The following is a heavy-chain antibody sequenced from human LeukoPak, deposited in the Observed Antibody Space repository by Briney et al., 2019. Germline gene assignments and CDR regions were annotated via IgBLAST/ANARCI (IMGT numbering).Heavy chain of an antibody. J-gene: IGHJ4*02. CDR1: GFTFSSYG. D-gene: IGHD3-22*01. CDR3: AKAALYYYDSSGYHDY. Sequence: PGGSLRLSCAASGFTFSSYGMHWVRQAPGKGLEWVAFIRYDGSNKYYADSVKGRFTISRDNSKNTLYLQMNSLRTEDTAVYYCAKAALYYYDSSGYHDYWGQGTLVTVSS. CDR2: IRYDGSNK. V-gene: IGHV3-30*02.